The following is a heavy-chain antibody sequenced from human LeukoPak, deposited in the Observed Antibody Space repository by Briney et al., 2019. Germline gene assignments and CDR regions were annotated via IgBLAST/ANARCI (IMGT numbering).Heavy chain of an antibody. Sequence: GGSLRLSCAASGFPFSSYSMNWVSRAPGKGLEWVSSISSSSSYIYYADSVKGRFTISRDNAKNSLYLQMNSLRAEDTAVYYCAGVRESDIVVVPAATHFDYWGQGTLVTVSS. V-gene: IGHV3-21*01. CDR1: GFPFSSYS. CDR3: AGVRESDIVVVPAATHFDY. J-gene: IGHJ4*02. D-gene: IGHD2-2*01. CDR2: ISSSSSYI.